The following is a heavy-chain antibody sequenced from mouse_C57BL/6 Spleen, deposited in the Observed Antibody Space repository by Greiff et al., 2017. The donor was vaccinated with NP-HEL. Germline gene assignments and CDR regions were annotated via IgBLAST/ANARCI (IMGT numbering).Heavy chain of an antibody. D-gene: IGHD2-1*01. CDR3: AGSLYGSWYFDV. CDR2: IYPRSGNT. V-gene: IGHV1-81*01. CDR1: GYTFTSYG. Sequence: QVQLQQSGAELARPGASVKLSCKASGYTFTSYGISWVKQRTGQGLEWIGEIYPRSGNTYYNEKFKGKATLTADKSSSTAYMELRSLTSEDSAVYFCAGSLYGSWYFDVWGTGTTVTVSA. J-gene: IGHJ1*03.